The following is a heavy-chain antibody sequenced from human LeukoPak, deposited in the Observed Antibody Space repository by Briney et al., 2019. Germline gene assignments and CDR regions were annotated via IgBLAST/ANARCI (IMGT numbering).Heavy chain of an antibody. V-gene: IGHV3-53*01. CDR1: GFTVNNNY. CDR3: TRPSYDYGDYNGGYDY. Sequence: GGSLRPSCAASGFTVNNNYINWVRQAPGKGLEWVSVIYSVYSTYYTDSVKGRFTISRDNSKNTVYLQMNSLRTEDTAVYYCTRPSYDYGDYNGGYDYWGQGTLVTVSS. CDR2: IYSVYST. D-gene: IGHD4-17*01. J-gene: IGHJ4*02.